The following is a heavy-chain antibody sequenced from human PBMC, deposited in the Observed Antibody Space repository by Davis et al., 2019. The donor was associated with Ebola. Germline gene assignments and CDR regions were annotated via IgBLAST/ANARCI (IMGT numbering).Heavy chain of an antibody. J-gene: IGHJ5*02. V-gene: IGHV4-59*12. CDR2: IYYSGST. CDR1: GGPTSSYY. Sequence: PSETLSLTCTLSGGPTSSYYWSWFWQPPGKGLEWIGYIYYSGSTNYNPSLKSRITISVDTSKNQFSLKLSSVTAADTAVYYCARSRRGFDPWGQGTLVTVSS. CDR3: ARSRRGFDP.